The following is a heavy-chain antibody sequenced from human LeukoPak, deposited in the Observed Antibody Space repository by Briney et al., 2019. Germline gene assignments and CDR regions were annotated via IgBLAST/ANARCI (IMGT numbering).Heavy chain of an antibody. Sequence: GASVKVSCKVSGYTLTELSMHWVRQAPGKGLEWMGGFDAEEGETIYAQKFQGRVTMTEDTSTDTAYMELSSLRSEDTAVYYCATGYYDSSGYYPHYYYYGMDVWGQGTTVTVPS. CDR2: FDAEEGET. CDR3: ATGYYDSSGYYPHYYYYGMDV. J-gene: IGHJ6*02. V-gene: IGHV1-24*01. CDR1: GYTLTELS. D-gene: IGHD3-22*01.